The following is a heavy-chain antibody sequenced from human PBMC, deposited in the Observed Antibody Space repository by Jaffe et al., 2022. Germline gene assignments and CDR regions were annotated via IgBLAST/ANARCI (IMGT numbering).Heavy chain of an antibody. V-gene: IGHV3-7*05. J-gene: IGHJ4*02. CDR3: ARGGLYNAASAYYSRYDC. Sequence: EVQMVESGGGLVQPGGSLRLSCSASGFTFSNYWMTWVRQAPGQGLEWVANIKEDGSEEKYVDSVKGRFTISRDNARNSLYLQMSSLRVEDTAVYYCARGGLYNAASAYYSRYDCWGQGTLVTVSS. D-gene: IGHD1-26*01. CDR2: IKEDGSEE. CDR1: GFTFSNYW.